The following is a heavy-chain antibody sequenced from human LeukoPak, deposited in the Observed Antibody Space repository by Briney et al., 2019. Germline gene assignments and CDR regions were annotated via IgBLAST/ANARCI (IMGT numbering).Heavy chain of an antibody. J-gene: IGHJ3*02. D-gene: IGHD5-24*01. CDR3: ARVRDGYNDAYDI. Sequence: ASVKVSCKTSGYSLTSYNLHWVRQAPGQRLEWLGIIKPSGTDTKYAQKFQGRVFMTTDTSTSTVYMELSSLKSEDTAVYYCARVRDGYNDAYDIWGQGTMVIVSS. CDR1: GYSLTSYN. V-gene: IGHV1-46*01. CDR2: IKPSGTDT.